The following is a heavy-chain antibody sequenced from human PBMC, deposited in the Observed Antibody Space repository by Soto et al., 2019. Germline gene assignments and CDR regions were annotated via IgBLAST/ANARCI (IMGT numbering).Heavy chain of an antibody. CDR2: IIPIFGTA. J-gene: IGHJ6*02. CDR1: GGTFSSYA. D-gene: IGHD4-4*01. V-gene: IGHV1-69*13. Sequence: SVKVSCKASGGTFSSYAISWVRQAPGQGLEWMGGIIPIFGTANYAQKFQGRVTITADESTSTAYMELSSLRSEDTAVYYCARRAYSKPDYYYYGMDVWGQGTTVTVSS. CDR3: ARRAYSKPDYYYYGMDV.